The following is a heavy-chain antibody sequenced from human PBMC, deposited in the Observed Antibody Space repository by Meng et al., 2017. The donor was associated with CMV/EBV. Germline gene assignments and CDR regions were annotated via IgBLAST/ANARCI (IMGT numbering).Heavy chain of an antibody. Sequence: QVQLQQGGEGLLKPSETLSLTCAVYGGSFSGYYWSWIRQPPGKGLEWIGEINHSGSTNYNPSLKSRVTISVDTSKNQFSLKLSSVTAADTAVYYCVRGGIAAAGPFDYWGQGTLVTVSS. CDR2: INHSGST. J-gene: IGHJ4*02. D-gene: IGHD6-13*01. CDR3: VRGGIAAAGPFDY. CDR1: GGSFSGYY. V-gene: IGHV4-34*01.